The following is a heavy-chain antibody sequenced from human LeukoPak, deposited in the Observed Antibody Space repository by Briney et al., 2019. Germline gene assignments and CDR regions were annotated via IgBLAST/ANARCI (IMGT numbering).Heavy chain of an antibody. Sequence: GGSLRLSCAASGFTFSSYGMHWVRQAPGKGLEWVAFIRYDGSNKYYADSVKGRFTISRDNSKNTLYLQMNSLRAEDTAVYYCAGGRAYPERSDYWGQGTLVTVSS. CDR3: AGGRAYPERSDY. D-gene: IGHD1-26*01. CDR2: IRYDGSNK. J-gene: IGHJ4*02. V-gene: IGHV3-30*02. CDR1: GFTFSSYG.